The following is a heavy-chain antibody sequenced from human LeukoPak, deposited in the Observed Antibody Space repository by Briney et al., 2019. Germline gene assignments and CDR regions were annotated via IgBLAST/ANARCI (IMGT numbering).Heavy chain of an antibody. CDR1: GFTFSSYT. J-gene: IGHJ5*02. V-gene: IGHV3-23*01. CDR3: AKVRDLDTVLGRFDN. D-gene: IGHD5-18*01. CDR2: ISGNGGRT. Sequence: GGSLRLSCAASGFTFSSYTMSWVRQAPGKGLEWVSVISGNGGRTYYADSVKGRFTISRDNSKNTLYLQMNSLRAEDTAVYYCAKVRDLDTVLGRFDNWGQGTLVTVSS.